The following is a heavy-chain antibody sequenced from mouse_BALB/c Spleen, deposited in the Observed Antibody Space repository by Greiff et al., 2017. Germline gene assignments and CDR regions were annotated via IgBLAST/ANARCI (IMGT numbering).Heavy chain of an antibody. J-gene: IGHJ2*01. CDR1: GFTFSSYA. CDR2: ISSGGST. Sequence: EVKLVESGGGLVKPGGSLKLSCAASGFTFSSYAMSWVRQTPEKRLEWVASISSGGSTYYPDSVKGRFTISRDNARNILYLQMSSLRSEDTAMYYCARRALTGFDYWGQGTTLTVSS. D-gene: IGHD4-1*01. V-gene: IGHV5-6-5*01. CDR3: ARRALTGFDY.